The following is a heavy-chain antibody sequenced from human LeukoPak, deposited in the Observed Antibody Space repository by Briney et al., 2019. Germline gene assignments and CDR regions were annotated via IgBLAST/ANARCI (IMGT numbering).Heavy chain of an antibody. CDR1: GASINSYY. J-gene: IGHJ4*02. CDR2: IDWDDDK. Sequence: TLSLTCTVSGASINSYYWSWIRQPPGKALEWLARIDWDDDKYYSTSLKTRLTISKDTSKNQVVLTMTNMDPVDTATYYCARIHDYGDYFDYWGQGTLVTVSS. D-gene: IGHD4-17*01. CDR3: ARIHDYGDYFDY. V-gene: IGHV2-70*11.